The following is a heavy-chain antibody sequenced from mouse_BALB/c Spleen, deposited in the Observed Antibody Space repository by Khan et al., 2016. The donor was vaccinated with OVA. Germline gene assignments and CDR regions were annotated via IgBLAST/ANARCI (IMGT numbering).Heavy chain of an antibody. CDR2: INPYNDGA. V-gene: IGHV1S136*01. Sequence: VQLQQSGPELVKPGASVKISCQASGYSFTNYIIHWVKQNPGKGLEWIGYINPYNDGAKYNEKFKGKVTLTSDKSSSTAYMELSGLTSEDSAVYYGARDCGRSFWCAYWGQGTLVTVSA. CDR1: GYSFTNYI. CDR3: ARDCGRSFWCAY. D-gene: IGHD1-1*01. J-gene: IGHJ3*01.